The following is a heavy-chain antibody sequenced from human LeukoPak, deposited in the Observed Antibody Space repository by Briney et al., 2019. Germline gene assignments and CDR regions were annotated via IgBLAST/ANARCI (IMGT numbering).Heavy chain of an antibody. CDR1: GYTFTSYD. D-gene: IGHD6-19*01. V-gene: IGHV1-8*01. CDR2: MNPNSGNT. J-gene: IGHJ4*02. Sequence: ASVKVSCKASGYTFTSYDINWVRQATGQGLEWMGWMNPNSGNTGYAQKFQGRVTMTRNTSISTAYMELSSLRSEDTAVYYCVRIAVAGHPFGYWGQGTLVTVSS. CDR3: VRIAVAGHPFGY.